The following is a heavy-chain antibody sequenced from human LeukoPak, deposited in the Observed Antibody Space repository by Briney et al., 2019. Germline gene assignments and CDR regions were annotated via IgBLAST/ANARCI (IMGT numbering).Heavy chain of an antibody. CDR1: GFTFSSYA. V-gene: IGHV3-30*04. D-gene: IGHD2-15*01. CDR2: ISYDGSNK. J-gene: IGHJ6*02. CDR3: ARSKYCSGGSCYPYYYYGMDV. Sequence: PGRSLRLSCAASGFTFSSYAMHWVRQAPGKGLEWVAVISYDGSNKYYADSVKGRFTISRDNSKNTLYLQMNSLRAEDTAVYYCARSKYCSGGSCYPYYYYGMDVWGQGTTVTVSS.